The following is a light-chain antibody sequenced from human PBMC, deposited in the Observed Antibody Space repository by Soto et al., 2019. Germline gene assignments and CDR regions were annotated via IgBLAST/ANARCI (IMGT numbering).Light chain of an antibody. CDR1: QIVSSN. V-gene: IGKV3-15*01. J-gene: IGKJ5*01. Sequence: EIVMTQSPATLSVSPGERATLSCRASQIVSSNLAWYQQKPGQAPRLLIYGASTRATGIPATFSGSGSGTEFTLTISSLQSEDFAVYYCQQYNNWPITFGQGTRLEIK. CDR3: QQYNNWPIT. CDR2: GAS.